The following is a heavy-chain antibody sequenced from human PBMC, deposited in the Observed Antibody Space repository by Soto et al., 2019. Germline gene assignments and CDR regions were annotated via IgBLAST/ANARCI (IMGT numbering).Heavy chain of an antibody. Sequence: GGSLRLSCAASGFTFSSYAMSWVRQAPGKGLEWVSAISGSGGSTYYADSVKGRFAISRDNSKNTLYLQMNSLRAEDTAVYYCAKSNSSVWYRMVDYFLYWGQGTLVTVSS. CDR3: AKSNSSVWYRMVDYFLY. J-gene: IGHJ4*02. D-gene: IGHD6-19*01. CDR2: ISGSGGST. CDR1: GFTFSSYA. V-gene: IGHV3-23*01.